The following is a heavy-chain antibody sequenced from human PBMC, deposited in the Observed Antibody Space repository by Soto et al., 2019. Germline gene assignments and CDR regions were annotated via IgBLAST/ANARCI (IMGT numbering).Heavy chain of an antibody. V-gene: IGHV4-59*13. CDR1: GGSINNYF. Sequence: SETLSLTCTVSGGSINNYFWSWIRQPPGKGLEWIGYIYYSGNTNYNPSLKSRVTISVDTSEKQFSLKLSSVTAADTAMYYCARDLAAAGTPLFDFWGQGTLVTVSS. CDR3: ARDLAAAGTPLFDF. CDR2: IYYSGNT. J-gene: IGHJ4*02. D-gene: IGHD6-13*01.